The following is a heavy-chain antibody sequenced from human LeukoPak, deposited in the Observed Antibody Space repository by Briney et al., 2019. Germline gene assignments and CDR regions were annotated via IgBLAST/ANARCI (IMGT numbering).Heavy chain of an antibody. Sequence: SETLSLTCIVSGGSISSISSNNYHWGWIRQPPGKGLEWIGSIYYSGSTYYNPSLRSRVTISVDTSKNQFSLKLSSVTAADTALYYCAREMGVVTAHGIDVWGQGTTVTVSS. CDR1: GGSISSISSNNYH. D-gene: IGHD4-23*01. CDR3: AREMGVVTAHGIDV. V-gene: IGHV4-39*02. J-gene: IGHJ6*02. CDR2: IYYSGST.